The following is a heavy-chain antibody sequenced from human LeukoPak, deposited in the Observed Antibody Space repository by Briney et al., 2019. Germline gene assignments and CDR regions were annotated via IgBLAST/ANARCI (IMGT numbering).Heavy chain of an antibody. CDR1: GFTFSSYG. CDR3: AKEQETGYCSTTSCYGGQ. Sequence: GGSLRLSCAASGFTFSSYGMNWVRQAPGKGLEWVSGISSSGGGTYYADSVKGRFTISRDNSKNTLYLQMNTLRAEDTAVYYCAKEQETGYCSTTSCYGGQGGQGTLVTVSS. D-gene: IGHD2-2*01. CDR2: ISSSGGGT. V-gene: IGHV3-23*01. J-gene: IGHJ4*02.